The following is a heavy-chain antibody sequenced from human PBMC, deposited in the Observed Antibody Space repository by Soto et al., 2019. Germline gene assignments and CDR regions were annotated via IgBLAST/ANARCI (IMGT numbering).Heavy chain of an antibody. D-gene: IGHD2-15*01. CDR1: GFTFSSYG. CDR2: ISYDGSNK. J-gene: IGHJ4*02. V-gene: IGHV3-30*18. Sequence: QVQLVESGGGVVQPGRSLRLSCAASGFTFSSYGMHWVRQAPGKALEWVEVISYDGSNKYYADSVKGRFTISRDNSKNMLYLQIDSLRAEDTAVYYCAKLVVADTKNLTFDYWGQGTLVTVSS. CDR3: AKLVVADTKNLTFDY.